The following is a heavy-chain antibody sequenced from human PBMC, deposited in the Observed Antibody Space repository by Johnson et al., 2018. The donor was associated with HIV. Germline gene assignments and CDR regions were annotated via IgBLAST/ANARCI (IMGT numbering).Heavy chain of an antibody. Sequence: VQLVESGGGLVEPGRSLRVSCAASGFIFDDYAMHWVRQSPGKGLEWVSGISWNSASIAYADSVKGRFTISRDNAKNSLYLEINILEPEDTALYFCAKVARSSWSDAFDIWGQGTMVTVSS. D-gene: IGHD6-13*01. J-gene: IGHJ3*02. V-gene: IGHV3-9*01. CDR1: GFIFDDYA. CDR3: AKVARSSWSDAFDI. CDR2: ISWNSASI.